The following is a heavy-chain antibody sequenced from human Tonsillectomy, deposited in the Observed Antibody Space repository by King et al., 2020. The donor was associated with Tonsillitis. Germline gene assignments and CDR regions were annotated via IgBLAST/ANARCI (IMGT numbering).Heavy chain of an antibody. J-gene: IGHJ4*02. CDR2: ISSSSSTI. CDR1: GFTFSRYS. Sequence: VQLVESGGGLVQPGGSLRLSCSASGFTFSRYSMNWVRQAPGKGLEWVSYISSSSSTIYYADSVKGRFTISRDNAKNSLYLQMNSLRAEDTAVYYCARDQQLVHDYWGQGTLVTVSS. V-gene: IGHV3-48*01. CDR3: ARDQQLVHDY. D-gene: IGHD6-13*01.